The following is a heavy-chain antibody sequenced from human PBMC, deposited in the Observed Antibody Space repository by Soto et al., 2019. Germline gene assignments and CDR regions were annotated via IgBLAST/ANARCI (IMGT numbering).Heavy chain of an antibody. CDR2: ISYDGSNK. D-gene: IGHD3-22*01. J-gene: IGHJ4*02. CDR3: AKDYSSGFPIDYFDY. V-gene: IGHV3-30*18. Sequence: QPGGSLRLSCAASGFTFSSYGMHWVRQAPGKGLEWVAVISYDGSNKYYADSVKGRFTISRDNSKNTLYLQMNSLRAEDTAVYYCAKDYSSGFPIDYFDYWGQGTLVTVLL. CDR1: GFTFSSYG.